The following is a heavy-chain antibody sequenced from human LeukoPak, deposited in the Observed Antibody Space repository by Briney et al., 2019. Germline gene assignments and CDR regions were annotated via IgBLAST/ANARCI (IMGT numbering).Heavy chain of an antibody. J-gene: IGHJ5*02. CDR3: AREESMVRGASWFDP. CDR1: GGSISNYY. D-gene: IGHD3-10*01. Sequence: SETLSLTCTVSGGSISNYYWSWIRQPPGKGLEWIGYIYYSGSTNYNPSLKSRVTMSVDTSKSHFSLKLNSVTAADTAVYYCAREESMVRGASWFDPWGQGTLVTVSP. CDR2: IYYSGST. V-gene: IGHV4-59*12.